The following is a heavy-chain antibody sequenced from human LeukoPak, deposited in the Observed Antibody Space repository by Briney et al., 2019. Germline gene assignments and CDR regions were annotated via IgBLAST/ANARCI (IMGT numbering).Heavy chain of an antibody. J-gene: IGHJ4*02. CDR1: GFTFSSYA. Sequence: PGGSLRLSCAASGFTFSSYAMSWVRQAPGKGLEWVSAISGSGGSAYYADSVKGRFTISRDNSKNTLYLQMNSLRAEDTAVYYCAKRGMKLGDYPYYFDYWGQGTLVTVSS. V-gene: IGHV3-23*01. CDR2: ISGSGGSA. D-gene: IGHD4-17*01. CDR3: AKRGMKLGDYPYYFDY.